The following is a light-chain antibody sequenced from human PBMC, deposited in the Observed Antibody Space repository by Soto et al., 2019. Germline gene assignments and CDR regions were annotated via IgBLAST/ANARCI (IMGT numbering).Light chain of an antibody. CDR1: QDINKN. J-gene: IGKJ5*01. Sequence: DIQMTQSPSSLSASVGDRVTITFQASQDINKNLIWYQQKPGKAPKLLIYDASDLETGVPSRFSGSGSGTGFTFTISSLQPEDFATYYCQQYESLPLTFGQRTRLEIK. CDR3: QQYESLPLT. V-gene: IGKV1-33*01. CDR2: DAS.